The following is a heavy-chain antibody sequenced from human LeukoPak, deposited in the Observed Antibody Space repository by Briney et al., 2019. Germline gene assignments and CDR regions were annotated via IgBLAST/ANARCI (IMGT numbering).Heavy chain of an antibody. Sequence: SETLSLTCTVSGGSISSNAYYWAWIRQPPGKGLEWIGSIYSSVSTYYNPSLKSRVTISIDTSKNQFSLKLSSVTAADTAVYYCARVSDYGDYNWYFDLWGRGTLVTVSS. J-gene: IGHJ2*01. CDR2: IYSSVST. D-gene: IGHD4-17*01. V-gene: IGHV4-39*07. CDR3: ARVSDYGDYNWYFDL. CDR1: GGSISSNAYY.